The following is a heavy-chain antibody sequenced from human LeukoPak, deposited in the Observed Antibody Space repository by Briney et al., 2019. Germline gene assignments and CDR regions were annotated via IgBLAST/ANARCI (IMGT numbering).Heavy chain of an antibody. D-gene: IGHD1-1*01. Sequence: PGGSLRLSCAASGFTFYSYWMHWVRQAPGEGLVWVSRINIDGSSISYGDSVKGRFTISGDNAKNTLYLQMNSLRAEDTAVYYCARQLDAFDIWGQGTMVTVSS. CDR2: INIDGSSI. CDR1: GFTFYSYW. J-gene: IGHJ3*02. CDR3: ARQLDAFDI. V-gene: IGHV3-74*01.